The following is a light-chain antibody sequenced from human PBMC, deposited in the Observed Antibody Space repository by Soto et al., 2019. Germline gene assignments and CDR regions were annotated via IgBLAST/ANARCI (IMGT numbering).Light chain of an antibody. CDR2: RAS. CDR3: QQSYSTPFT. V-gene: IGKV1-39*01. J-gene: IGKJ2*01. Sequence: DIQMTQSPSSLSASVEDSVTITCRATQDISTFLNWYQQRPGKAPNVLIYRASTLQGDVPSRFRGSGSGTDFTLTISGLQPEDFAIYYCQQSYSTPFTFGQWTQVEV. CDR1: QDISTF.